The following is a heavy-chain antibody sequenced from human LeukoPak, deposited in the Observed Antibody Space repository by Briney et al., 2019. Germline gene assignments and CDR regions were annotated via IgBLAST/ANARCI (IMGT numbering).Heavy chain of an antibody. D-gene: IGHD4-11*01. Sequence: GGSLSLSCAASGFTFSTYRMSWVRPAPGKGLEWVANIKQDGSEKHYVDSVKGRFTISRDNAKNSLYLQMSSLRAEDTAVYYCTRVEETATTAAIIRKYSYYYYYMDVWGKGNTVTVSS. CDR1: GFTFSTYR. V-gene: IGHV3-7*01. J-gene: IGHJ6*03. CDR2: IKQDGSEK. CDR3: TRVEETATTAAIIRKYSYYYYYMDV.